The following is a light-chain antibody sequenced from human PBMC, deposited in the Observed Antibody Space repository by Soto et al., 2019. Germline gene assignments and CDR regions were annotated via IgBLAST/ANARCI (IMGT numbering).Light chain of an antibody. CDR3: AVWDGSLSAWV. Sequence: QSVLTQPPSASGTPGQRVTISCSGSSSNIGRNYVYWYQQLPGTAPKLVIHRNSQRPSGVPDRFSGSKSGTSASLAISGLRSEDEADYSCAVWDGSLSAWVFGGGTKLTVL. V-gene: IGLV1-47*01. CDR2: RNS. CDR1: SSNIGRNY. J-gene: IGLJ3*02.